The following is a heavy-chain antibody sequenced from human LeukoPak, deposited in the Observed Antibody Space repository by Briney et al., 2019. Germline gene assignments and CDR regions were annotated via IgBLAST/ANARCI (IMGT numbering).Heavy chain of an antibody. V-gene: IGHV4-59*12. Sequence: SETLSLTCTVSGSSISSYYWSWIRQPPGKGLEWIGYIYYSGSTNYNPSLKSRVTISVGRSKNQFSLKLSSVTAADTAVYYCASRSGSYFYFDYWGXXXXXTVXS. CDR1: GSSISSYY. D-gene: IGHD3-10*01. J-gene: IGHJ4*01. CDR3: ASRSGSYFYFDY. CDR2: IYYSGST.